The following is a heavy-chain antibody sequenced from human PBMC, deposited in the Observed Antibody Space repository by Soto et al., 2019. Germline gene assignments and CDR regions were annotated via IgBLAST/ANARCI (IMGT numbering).Heavy chain of an antibody. Sequence: EVQLLESGGGLVQPGGSLRLSCAASGLTFSSYAMSWVRQAPGKGLEWVSAISGSGGSTYYADSVKGRFTISRDNSKKRRYLPVSRLRAEDRAVYYCAKDPFSPSGLGSYYMDVWGKGTTGTGSS. CDR1: GLTFSSYA. J-gene: IGHJ6*03. CDR2: ISGSGGST. CDR3: AKDPFSPSGLGSYYMDV. V-gene: IGHV3-23*01. D-gene: IGHD3-10*01.